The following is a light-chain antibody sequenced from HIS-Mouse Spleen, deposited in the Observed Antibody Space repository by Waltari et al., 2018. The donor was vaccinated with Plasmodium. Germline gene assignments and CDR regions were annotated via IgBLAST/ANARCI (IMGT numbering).Light chain of an antibody. Sequence: QSVLTQPPSVSAAPGQKVTISCSGSSSNIGNNYLSWYQQLPGTAPKLPIYDNNKRPSGIPDRFSGSKSGTSATLGITGLQTGDEADYYCGTWDSSLSAGVVFGGGTKLTVL. J-gene: IGLJ2*01. CDR3: GTWDSSLSAGVV. CDR2: DNN. CDR1: SSNIGNNY. V-gene: IGLV1-51*01.